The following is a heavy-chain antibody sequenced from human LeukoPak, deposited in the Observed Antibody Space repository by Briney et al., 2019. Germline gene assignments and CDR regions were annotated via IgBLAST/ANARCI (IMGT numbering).Heavy chain of an antibody. CDR1: GFTFSSYP. V-gene: IGHV3-21*01. CDR3: ARDYYDSTGYYYLPDY. CDR2: IVSSSDFI. Sequence: NPGGSLRLSCAASGFTFSSYPMNWVRQAPGKGLEWVSSIVSSSDFIYYADSVKGRFTISRDNAKNLLYLQMNSLRAEDTAVYYCARDYYDSTGYYYLPDYWGQGTLVTVSS. D-gene: IGHD3-22*01. J-gene: IGHJ4*02.